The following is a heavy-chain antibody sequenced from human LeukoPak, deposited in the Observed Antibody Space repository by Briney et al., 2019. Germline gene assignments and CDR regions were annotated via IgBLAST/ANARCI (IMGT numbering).Heavy chain of an antibody. D-gene: IGHD5-18*01. CDR1: GFMFSSHS. V-gene: IGHV3-23*01. CDR3: AKGWIQLWLMVY. J-gene: IGHJ4*02. CDR2: ISGSGDGT. Sequence: GGSLRLSCEASGFMFSSHSMSWVRHAPGKGLEWVSAISGSGDGTYYADSVKGRFTISRDNSKNTLYLQMNSLRAEDTAVYYCAKGWIQLWLMVYWGQGTLVTVSS.